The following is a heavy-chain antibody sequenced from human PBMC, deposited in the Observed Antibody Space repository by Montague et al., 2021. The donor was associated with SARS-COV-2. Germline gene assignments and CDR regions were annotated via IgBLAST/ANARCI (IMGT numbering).Heavy chain of an antibody. J-gene: IGHJ4*02. D-gene: IGHD6-13*01. CDR3: ARGTAAGTNFDY. Sequence: SETLSLTCTVSGGSISSYYWSWIRQPPGKGLEWIGYIYYSGSTNYNPSLKSRVTISVDTSKNQFSLKLSSVTAADTAEYYCARGTAAGTNFDYWGQGTLVTVSS. CDR1: GGSISSYY. V-gene: IGHV4-59*01. CDR2: IYYSGST.